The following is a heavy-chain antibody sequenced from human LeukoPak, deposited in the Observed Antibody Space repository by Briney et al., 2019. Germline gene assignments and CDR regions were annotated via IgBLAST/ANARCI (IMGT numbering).Heavy chain of an antibody. D-gene: IGHD3-22*01. Sequence: SETLSLTCTVSDGSISIYYWSWIRQPAGKGLEWIGRIYTSGSTNYNPSLKSRVTMSVDTSKNQFSLKLSSVTAADTAVYYCARVGNYYDSSGYYYFDYWGQGTLVTVSS. V-gene: IGHV4-4*07. CDR3: ARVGNYYDSSGYYYFDY. J-gene: IGHJ4*02. CDR1: DGSISIYY. CDR2: IYTSGST.